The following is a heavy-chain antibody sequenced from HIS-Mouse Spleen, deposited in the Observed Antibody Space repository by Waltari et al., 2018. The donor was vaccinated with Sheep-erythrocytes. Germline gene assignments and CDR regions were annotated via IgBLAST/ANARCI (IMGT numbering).Heavy chain of an antibody. Sequence: EVQLVESGGGLIQPGGSLRLSCAASGFTVISNYMIWVRQAPGKGLEWVSVIYSGGSTYYADSVKGRFTISRDNSKNTLYLQMNSLRAEDTAVYYCARGHPDYGDYDAFDIWGQGTMVTVSS. D-gene: IGHD4-17*01. CDR3: ARGHPDYGDYDAFDI. V-gene: IGHV3-53*01. J-gene: IGHJ3*02. CDR2: IYSGGST. CDR1: GFTVISNY.